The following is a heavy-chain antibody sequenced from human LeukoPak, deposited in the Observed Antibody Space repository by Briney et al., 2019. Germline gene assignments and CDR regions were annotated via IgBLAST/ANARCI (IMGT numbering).Heavy chain of an antibody. CDR2: IYSGGST. D-gene: IGHD6-19*01. Sequence: GGSLRLSCAASGFTVSSNYMSWVRQAPGKGLEWVSVIYSGGSTYYADSVKGRFTISRDNSKNTLYLQMNSLRAEDTAVYYCARFPQVAGPYYRGQGTLVTVSS. V-gene: IGHV3-53*01. CDR1: GFTVSSNY. J-gene: IGHJ4*02. CDR3: ARFPQVAGPYY.